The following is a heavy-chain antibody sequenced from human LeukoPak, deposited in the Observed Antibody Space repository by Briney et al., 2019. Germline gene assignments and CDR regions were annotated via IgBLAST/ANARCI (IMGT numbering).Heavy chain of an antibody. Sequence: ASVKVSCKASGYTFTSYYMHWVRQAPGQGLECMGIINPSGGSTSYAQKFQGRVTMTRDTSTSTVYMELSSPRSEDTAVYYCAREGSVEGNWGLGRGDYYYYYYMDVWGKGTTVTISS. V-gene: IGHV1-46*01. CDR3: AREGSVEGNWGLGRGDYYYYYYMDV. D-gene: IGHD7-27*01. CDR2: INPSGGST. CDR1: GYTFTSYY. J-gene: IGHJ6*03.